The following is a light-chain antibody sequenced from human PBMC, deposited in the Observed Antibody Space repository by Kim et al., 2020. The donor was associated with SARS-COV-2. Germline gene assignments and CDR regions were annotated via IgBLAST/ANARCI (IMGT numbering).Light chain of an antibody. CDR2: AVS. Sequence: DIQMTQSPSAMSASVGDRVTITCQASQGISNFLAWFQQKPGKVPQRLIYAVSTLQSGVPSRFSGSGSGTEFTLTISSLQPEDFATYYGLQHNTYPWTFGQGTKMDIK. CDR1: QGISNF. V-gene: IGKV1-17*03. J-gene: IGKJ1*01. CDR3: LQHNTYPWT.